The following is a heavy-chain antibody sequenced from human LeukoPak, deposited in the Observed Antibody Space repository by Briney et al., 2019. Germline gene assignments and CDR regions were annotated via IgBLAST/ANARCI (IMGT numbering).Heavy chain of an antibody. D-gene: IGHD3-3*01. V-gene: IGHV1-24*01. Sequence: ASVKVSCKVSGYTLTELSMHWVRQAPGKGLEWMGGFDPEDGETIYAQKFQGRVTMTEDRSTDTAYMELSSLRSEDTAVYYCATDLAAHAFWSGSPDYWGQGTLVTVSS. CDR2: FDPEDGET. CDR1: GYTLTELS. CDR3: ATDLAAHAFWSGSPDY. J-gene: IGHJ4*02.